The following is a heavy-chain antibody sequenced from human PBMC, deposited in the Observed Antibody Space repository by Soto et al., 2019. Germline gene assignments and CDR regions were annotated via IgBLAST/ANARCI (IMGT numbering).Heavy chain of an antibody. J-gene: IGHJ4*02. D-gene: IGHD3-22*01. V-gene: IGHV3-30*18. CDR3: AKDGRRSSSGYPYYFDY. CDR2: ISYDGSNK. CDR1: GFTFSSYG. Sequence: QVQLVESGGGVVQPGRSLRLSCAASGFTFSSYGMHWVRQAPGKGLEWVAVISYDGSNKYYADSVKGRFTISRDNSKNTLYLQMNSLRAEDTAVYYCAKDGRRSSSGYPYYFDYWGQGTLVTVSS.